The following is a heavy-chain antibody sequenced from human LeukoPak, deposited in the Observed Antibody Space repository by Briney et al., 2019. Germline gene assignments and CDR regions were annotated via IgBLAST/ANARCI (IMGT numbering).Heavy chain of an antibody. CDR2: IILIFGTA. CDR3: AREVAAAGYFDY. J-gene: IGHJ4*02. CDR1: GGTFSSYA. V-gene: IGHV1-69*05. D-gene: IGHD6-13*01. Sequence: ASVKVSCKASGGTFSSYAISWVRQAPGQGLEWMGGIILIFGTANYAQKFQGRVTITTDESTSTAYMELSSLRSEDTAVYYCAREVAAAGYFDYWGQGTLVTVSS.